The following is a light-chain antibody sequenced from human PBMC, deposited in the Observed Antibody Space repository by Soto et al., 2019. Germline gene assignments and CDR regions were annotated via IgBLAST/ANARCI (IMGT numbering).Light chain of an antibody. V-gene: IGKV3-20*01. J-gene: IGKJ4*01. CDR3: HQYGSSPLT. CDR2: GAS. CDR1: QSVGSSY. Sequence: EIVLTQSPGSLSLSPGERATLSYRASQSVGSSYLAWYQQKPGQAPRLLIYGASSRATGIPDRFSGSGSGTDFTLTISRMEPEDFAVYYCHQYGSSPLTFGGGTKVEIE.